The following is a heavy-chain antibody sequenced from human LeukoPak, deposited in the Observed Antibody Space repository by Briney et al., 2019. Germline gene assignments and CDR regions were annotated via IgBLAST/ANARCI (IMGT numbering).Heavy chain of an antibody. CDR2: INPSGGST. D-gene: IGHD3-16*01. CDR1: GYTFTSYD. J-gene: IGHJ4*02. CDR3: ARGDATDPAFDY. V-gene: IGHV1-46*01. Sequence: ASVKVSCKASGYTFTSYDINWVRQAPGQGLEWMGIINPSGGSTSYAQKFQGRVTMTRDMSTSTVYMELSSLRSDDTAVYYCARGDATDPAFDYWGQGTLVTVSS.